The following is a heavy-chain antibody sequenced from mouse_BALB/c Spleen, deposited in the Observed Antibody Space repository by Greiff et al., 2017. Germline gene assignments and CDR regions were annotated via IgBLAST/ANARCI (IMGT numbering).Heavy chain of an antibody. CDR3: ARRGLNWYYFDY. Sequence: ESGPGLVKPSQSLSLTCSVTGYSITSGYYWNWIRQFPGNKLEWMGYISYDGSNNYNPSLKNRISITRDTSKNQFFLKLNSVTTEDTATYYCARRGLNWYYFDYWGQGTTLTVSS. CDR1: GYSITSGYY. D-gene: IGHD4-1*01. J-gene: IGHJ2*01. CDR2: ISYDGSN. V-gene: IGHV3-6*02.